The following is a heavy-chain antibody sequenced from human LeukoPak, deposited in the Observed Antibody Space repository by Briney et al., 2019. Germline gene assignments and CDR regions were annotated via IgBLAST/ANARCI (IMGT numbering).Heavy chain of an antibody. Sequence: GGPLRLSCAASGFIFSRWWMIRVRRLPGKGLVSVSHINTDGSYIRYADSVKGRFTISRDNAKNTLYLQMNSLRAEDTAVYYCAREEVGASDYWGQGTLVTVSS. V-gene: IGHV3-74*01. CDR2: INTDGSYI. J-gene: IGHJ4*02. D-gene: IGHD1-26*01. CDR1: GFIFSRWW. CDR3: AREEVGASDY.